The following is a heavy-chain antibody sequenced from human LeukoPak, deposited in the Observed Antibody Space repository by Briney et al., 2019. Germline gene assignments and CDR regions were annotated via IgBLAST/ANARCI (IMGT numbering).Heavy chain of an antibody. J-gene: IGHJ4*02. D-gene: IGHD3-16*01. CDR3: AKDGASFASGFDY. Sequence: GGSLRLSCAASGFTSSSYAMHWVRQAPGKGLEYVSAISSNGGSTYYANSVKGRFTISRDNSKNTLYLQMNRLRAEDTAVYYCAKDGASFASGFDYWGQGTLVTVSS. CDR2: ISSNGGST. CDR1: GFTSSSYA. V-gene: IGHV3-64*01.